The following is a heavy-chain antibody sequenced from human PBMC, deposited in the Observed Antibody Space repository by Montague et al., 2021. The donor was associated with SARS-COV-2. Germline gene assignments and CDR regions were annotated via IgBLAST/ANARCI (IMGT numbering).Heavy chain of an antibody. J-gene: IGHJ5*01. D-gene: IGHD2-21*02. CDR3: SRGSFVFCGGDCYSDS. CDR2: ISFAGNDR. V-gene: IGHV3-30*09. CDR1: GYTFSNYA. Sequence: SLRLSCAASGYTFSNYAMLWVRQAPGKGLEWVAVISFAGNDRYYGDSVRGRFAISRDNSQNTLYLQMNSLRTEDTAVYYCSRGSFVFCGGDCYSDSWGRGTLVTVSS.